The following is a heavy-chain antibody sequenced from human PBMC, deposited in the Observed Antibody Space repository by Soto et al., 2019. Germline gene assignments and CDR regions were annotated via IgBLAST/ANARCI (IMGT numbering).Heavy chain of an antibody. CDR2: IYYSGST. CDR3: AGRPAAGTIGWFDP. CDR1: GGSISSGGYY. J-gene: IGHJ5*02. D-gene: IGHD6-13*01. Sequence: PSETLSLTCTVSGGSISSGGYYWSWIRQHPGKGLEWIGYIYYSGSTYYNPSLKSRVTISVDTSKNQFSLKLSSVTAADTAVYYCAGRPAAGTIGWFDPWGQGTLVTVSS. V-gene: IGHV4-31*03.